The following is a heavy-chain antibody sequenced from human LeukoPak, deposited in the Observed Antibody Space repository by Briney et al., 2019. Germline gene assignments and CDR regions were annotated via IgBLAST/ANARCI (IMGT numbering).Heavy chain of an antibody. CDR3: ARDPRYSVGYFDY. CDR1: GYTFTIYY. CDR2: INPNGVNT. D-gene: IGHD1-14*01. Sequence: ASVKVSCKASGYTFTIYYIHWVRQAPGQGLEWMGIINPNGVNTNYAQRFQGRVTMTRDTSTSTVYMELSSLRSEDTAVYYCARDPRYSVGYFDYWGQGTLVTVSS. J-gene: IGHJ4*02. V-gene: IGHV1-46*01.